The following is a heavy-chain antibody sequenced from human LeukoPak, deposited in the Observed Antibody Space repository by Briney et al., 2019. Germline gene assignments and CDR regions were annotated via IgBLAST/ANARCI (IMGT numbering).Heavy chain of an antibody. D-gene: IGHD5-18*01. CDR2: ISSSGSTI. CDR1: GFTFSSYE. V-gene: IGHV3-48*03. CDR3: ASGGSSSIWENWFDP. J-gene: IGHJ5*02. Sequence: PGGSLRLSCAASGFTFSSYEMNWVRQAPGKGLEWVSYISSSGSTIYYADSVKGRFTISRDNAKNSLYLQMNSLRAEDTAVYYCASGGSSSIWENWFDPWGQGTLVTVSS.